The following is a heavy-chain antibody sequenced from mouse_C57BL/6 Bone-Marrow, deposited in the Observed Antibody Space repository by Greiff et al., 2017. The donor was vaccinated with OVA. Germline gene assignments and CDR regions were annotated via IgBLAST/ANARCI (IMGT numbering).Heavy chain of an antibody. CDR2: ISAGGSYT. V-gene: IGHV5-4*01. CDR1: GFTFSSYA. J-gene: IGHJ3*01. CDR3: ARDSNYDWFAD. D-gene: IGHD2-5*01. Sequence: EVHLVESGGGLVKPGGSLKLSCAASGFTFSSYAMPWVRQTPEKRLEWVATISAGGSYTYYPDNVKGRSTISRDNAKNNLYLQMRHLKSEDTAMYYCARDSNYDWFADWGQGTLVTVSA.